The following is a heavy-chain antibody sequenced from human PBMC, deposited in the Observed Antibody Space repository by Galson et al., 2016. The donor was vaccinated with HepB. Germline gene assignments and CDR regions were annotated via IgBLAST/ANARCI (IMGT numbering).Heavy chain of an antibody. D-gene: IGHD6-13*01. CDR3: AKSYSTSLYIYLDY. J-gene: IGHJ4*02. CDR2: IYHSGNT. CDR1: GDSISRTNW. Sequence: ETLSLTCAVSGDSISRTNWWSWVRQPPGKGLEWIGEIYHSGNTNYNPSLKSRVTISLDKSKNQFSLKLSSVTAADTAVYYCAKSYSTSLYIYLDYWGQGTLVTVSS. V-gene: IGHV4-4*02.